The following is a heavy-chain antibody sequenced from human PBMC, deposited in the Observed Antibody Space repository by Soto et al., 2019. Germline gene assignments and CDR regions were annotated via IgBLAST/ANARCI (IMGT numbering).Heavy chain of an antibody. CDR2: INAGNGDT. CDR3: ARTGHSGSYDY. J-gene: IGHJ4*02. CDR1: GYTFTNYG. D-gene: IGHD3-22*01. Sequence: GASVKVSCKASGYTFTNYGIHWVRQAPGQRLEWMGWINAGNGDTKYSENFRGRVTITRDTSASTVYLDLSSLSSEDTAFYYCARTGHSGSYDYWGQGTLVTVSS. V-gene: IGHV1-3*01.